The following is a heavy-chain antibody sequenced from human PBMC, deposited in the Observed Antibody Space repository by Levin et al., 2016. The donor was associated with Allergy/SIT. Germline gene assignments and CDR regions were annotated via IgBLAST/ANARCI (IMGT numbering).Heavy chain of an antibody. D-gene: IGHD6-19*01. J-gene: IGHJ4*02. CDR1: GFTFSNYV. Sequence: GGSLRLSCAASGFTFSNYVMTWVRQAPGKGLEWVSAINAGGGSTHYADSVTGRFTISRDNSKNTLYLQMNSLRAEDTAVYYCAKEGLKTVAVTSGVTDYWGQGTLVTVSS. CDR3: AKEGLKTVAVTSGVTDY. V-gene: IGHV3-23*01. CDR2: INAGGGST.